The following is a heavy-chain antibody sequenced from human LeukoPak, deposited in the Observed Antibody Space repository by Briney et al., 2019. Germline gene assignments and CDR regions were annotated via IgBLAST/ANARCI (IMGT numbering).Heavy chain of an antibody. CDR1: GYTFNTYG. V-gene: IGHV1-18*01. J-gene: IGHJ4*02. CDR3: ASSHGDYFFGY. D-gene: IGHD4-17*01. Sequence: ASVKVSCKASGYTFNTYGITWVRQAPGQGLEWMGWISAYNGNTNYAQKLQGRVTMTTDTSTSTAYMELRSLRSDDTAVYYCASSHGDYFFGYWGQGTLVTVSS. CDR2: ISAYNGNT.